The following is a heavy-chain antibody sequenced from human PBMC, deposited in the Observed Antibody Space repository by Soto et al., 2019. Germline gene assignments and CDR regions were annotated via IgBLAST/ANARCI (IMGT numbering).Heavy chain of an antibody. CDR1: GGSISSSNW. CDR2: IYHSGST. Sequence: QVQLQESGPGLVKPSGTLSLTCAVSGGSISSSNWWSWVRQPPGKGLEWIGEIYHSGSTNYNPALKSRVNISVDKSKNQFSLKLSSVTAADTAVYYCARVSGSYYYGMDVWGQGTTVTVSS. V-gene: IGHV4-4*02. D-gene: IGHD1-26*01. CDR3: ARVSGSYYYGMDV. J-gene: IGHJ6*02.